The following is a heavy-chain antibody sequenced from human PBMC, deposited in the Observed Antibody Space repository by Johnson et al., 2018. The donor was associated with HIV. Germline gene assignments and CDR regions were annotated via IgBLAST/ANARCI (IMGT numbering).Heavy chain of an antibody. J-gene: IGHJ3*02. D-gene: IGHD6-13*01. V-gene: IGHV3-11*04. CDR3: ARSGTAVDGYSSSLGDAFDI. Sequence: QVQLVESGGGLVKPGGSLRLSCAASGFTFSDYYMSWIRQAPGKGLEWVSYISSSGSTIYYADSVKGRFTISRDTAKNSLYLQMNSLRAEDTAVYYCARSGTAVDGYSSSLGDAFDIWGQGTMVTVSS. CDR1: GFTFSDYY. CDR2: ISSSGSTI.